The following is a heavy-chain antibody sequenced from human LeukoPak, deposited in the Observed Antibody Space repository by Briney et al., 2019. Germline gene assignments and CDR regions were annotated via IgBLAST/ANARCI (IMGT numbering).Heavy chain of an antibody. D-gene: IGHD1-26*01. CDR1: GFTFSSYA. Sequence: PGGSLRLSCAASGFTFSSYAMSRVRQAPGKGLEWVSAISGSGGSTYYADSVKGRFTISRDNSKNTLYLQMNSLRAEDTAVYYCAKGFSGSYYVYYYYMDVWGKGTTVTVSS. J-gene: IGHJ6*03. CDR3: AKGFSGSYYVYYYYMDV. V-gene: IGHV3-23*01. CDR2: ISGSGGST.